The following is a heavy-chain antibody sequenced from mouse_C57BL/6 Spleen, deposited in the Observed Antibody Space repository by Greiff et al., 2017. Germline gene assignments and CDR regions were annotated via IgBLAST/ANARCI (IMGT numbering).Heavy chain of an antibody. CDR2: IHPNSGST. V-gene: IGHV1-64*01. J-gene: IGHJ3*01. D-gene: IGHD2-4*01. Sequence: QVQLQQPGAELVKPGASVKFSCTASGYTFTSYWMHWVKQRPGQGLEWIGMIHPNSGSTNYNEKFKSKATLTVAKSSNTAYMQLSSLTSEDSAFYYGARDDYRFDYWGQGTLVTVSA. CDR3: ARDDYRFDY. CDR1: GYTFTSYW.